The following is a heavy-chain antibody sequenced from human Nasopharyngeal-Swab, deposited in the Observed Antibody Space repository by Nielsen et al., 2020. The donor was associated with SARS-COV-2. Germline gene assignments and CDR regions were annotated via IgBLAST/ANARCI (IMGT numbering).Heavy chain of an antibody. D-gene: IGHD4-17*01. Sequence: SETLSLTCTVSGGSISSYYWSWIRQPPGKGLEWIGYNYYSGSTNYNPSLKSRVTISVDTSKNQFSLKLSSVTAADTAVYYCARSYGDYVWFDPWGQGTLVTVSS. CDR3: ARSYGDYVWFDP. J-gene: IGHJ5*02. CDR2: NYYSGST. V-gene: IGHV4-59*08. CDR1: GGSISSYY.